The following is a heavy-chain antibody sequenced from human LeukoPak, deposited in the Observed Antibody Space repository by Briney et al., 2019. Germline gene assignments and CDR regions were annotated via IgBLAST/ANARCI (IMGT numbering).Heavy chain of an antibody. CDR3: ARDRRGYGDPSDY. J-gene: IGHJ4*02. CDR1: GGSIGSYF. Sequence: SETLSLTCTVSGGSIGSYFWYWIRQPPGKVLEWIGYIYYSGSTNYNPSLKSRVTISVDTSKNQFSLKLSSVTAADTAVYYCARDRRGYGDPSDYWGQGILVTVSP. D-gene: IGHD4-17*01. CDR2: IYYSGST. V-gene: IGHV4-59*01.